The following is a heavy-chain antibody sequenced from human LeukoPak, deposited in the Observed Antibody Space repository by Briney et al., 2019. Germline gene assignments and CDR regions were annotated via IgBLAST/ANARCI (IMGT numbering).Heavy chain of an antibody. D-gene: IGHD2-15*01. Sequence: QSGGSLRLSCVASGFSFTSYWMSWVRQAPGKGLEFVANINQDGGTKNYVDSVKGRFTISRDNAENSLYLQMSSLRAEDTALYYCARDPGWSSFDIWGQGIMVTVPS. CDR3: ARDPGWSSFDI. CDR2: INQDGGTK. CDR1: GFSFTSYW. V-gene: IGHV3-7*01. J-gene: IGHJ3*02.